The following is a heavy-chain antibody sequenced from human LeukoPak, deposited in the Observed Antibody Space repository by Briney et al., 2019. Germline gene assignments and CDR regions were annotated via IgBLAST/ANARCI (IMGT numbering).Heavy chain of an antibody. Sequence: SGGSLRLSCAASGFTFSSYSMNWVRQAPGKGLVWVSRINSDGSSTSYADSVKGRFTISRDNAKNTLYLQMNSLRAEDTAVYYCARAGECSGGSCYPINSFQHWGQGTLVTVSS. V-gene: IGHV3-74*01. CDR2: INSDGSST. D-gene: IGHD2-15*01. J-gene: IGHJ1*01. CDR1: GFTFSSYS. CDR3: ARAGECSGGSCYPINSFQH.